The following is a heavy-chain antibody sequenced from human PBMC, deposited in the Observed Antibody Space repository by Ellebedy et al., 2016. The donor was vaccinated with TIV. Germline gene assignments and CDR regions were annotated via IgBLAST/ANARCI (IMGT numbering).Heavy chain of an antibody. D-gene: IGHD5-24*01. J-gene: IGHJ6*02. Sequence: MPSETLSLTCAVYGGSFSGYYWSWIRQPPGKGLEWIGEINHSGSTNYNPSLKSRVTISLDTAKNQFSLKLSSGTAADTAVYYCARDREIATVNYDYGMDVWGQGTTVTVSS. CDR3: ARDREIATVNYDYGMDV. V-gene: IGHV4-34*01. CDR1: GGSFSGYY. CDR2: INHSGST.